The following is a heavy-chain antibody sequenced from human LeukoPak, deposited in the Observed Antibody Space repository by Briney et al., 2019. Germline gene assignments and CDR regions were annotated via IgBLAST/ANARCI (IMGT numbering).Heavy chain of an antibody. CDR2: INPNSGGT. V-gene: IGHV1-2*02. Sequence: ASVKVSCKTSGYAFTDYYIHWVRQAPGQGLEWMGWINPNSGGTNYAQKFQGRVTMTRDTSISTAYMELSRLRSDDTAVYYCARDNYGDYAGQFDYWGQGTLVTVSS. CDR3: ARDNYGDYAGQFDY. J-gene: IGHJ4*02. D-gene: IGHD4-17*01. CDR1: GYAFTDYY.